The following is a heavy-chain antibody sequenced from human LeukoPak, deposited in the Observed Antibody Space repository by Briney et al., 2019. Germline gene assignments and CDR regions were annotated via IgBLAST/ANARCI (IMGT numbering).Heavy chain of an antibody. CDR3: AKDTCGGDCYTVDY. D-gene: IGHD2-21*02. CDR2: ISSSSSYI. V-gene: IGHV3-21*01. Sequence: GGSLRLSCAASGFTFSSYSMNWVRQAPGKGLEWVSSISSSSSYIYYADSVKGRFTISRDNAKNSLYLQMNSLRAEDTAVYYCAKDTCGGDCYTVDYWGQGTLVTVSS. J-gene: IGHJ4*02. CDR1: GFTFSSYS.